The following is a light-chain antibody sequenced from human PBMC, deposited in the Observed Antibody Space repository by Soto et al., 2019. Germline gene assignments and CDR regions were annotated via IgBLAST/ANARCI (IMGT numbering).Light chain of an antibody. CDR3: GTWDSSLSAVV. V-gene: IGLV1-51*01. CDR1: SSNIGNNY. J-gene: IGLJ2*01. Sequence: QSVLTQPPSVSAAPGQKVIISCSGSSSNIGNNYVSWYQQLPGTAPKLLIYDNNKRPSGIPDRFSGSKSGTSATLGITGLQTGDEADYYCGTWDSSLSAVVFGGGTKVTVL. CDR2: DNN.